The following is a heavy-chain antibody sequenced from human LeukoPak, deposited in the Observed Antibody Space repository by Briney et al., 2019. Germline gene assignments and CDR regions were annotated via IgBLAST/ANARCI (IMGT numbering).Heavy chain of an antibody. J-gene: IGHJ4*02. V-gene: IGHV1-18*01. D-gene: IGHD6-19*01. CDR3: ARGGSGWSSDY. CDR1: GYTFTTYG. CDR2: ISAYNGNT. Sequence: ASVKVSCKASGYTFTTYGITWLRQAPGQGLEWMGWISAYNGNTNYAQRLQDRVTMTTDTSTSTAYMELRSLTSDDTAVYYCARGGSGWSSDYWGQGTLVTVSS.